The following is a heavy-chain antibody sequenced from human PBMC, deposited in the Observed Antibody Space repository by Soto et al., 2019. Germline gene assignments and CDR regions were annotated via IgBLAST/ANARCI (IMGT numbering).Heavy chain of an antibody. CDR3: VRDLGYCSGGSCRTAHDAFDI. D-gene: IGHD2-15*01. V-gene: IGHV1-46*01. CDR2: INPSGGST. Sequence: GASVKVSCKASGYTFTSYYMHWVRQAPGQGLEWMGIINPSGGSTSYAQKFQGRVTMTRDTSTSTVYMELRSLRSDDTAVYYCVRDLGYCSGGSCRTAHDAFDIWGQGTMVTVS. J-gene: IGHJ3*02. CDR1: GYTFTSYY.